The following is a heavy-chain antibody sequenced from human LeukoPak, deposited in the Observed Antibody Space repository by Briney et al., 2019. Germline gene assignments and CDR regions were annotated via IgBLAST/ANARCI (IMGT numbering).Heavy chain of an antibody. D-gene: IGHD2-2*01. Sequence: GGSLRLSCAASGFTFSSYAMSWVRQAPGKGLEWVSAISGSGGSTYYADSVKGRFTISRDNSKNTLHLQMNSLRAEDTAVYYCAKASIVVVPAAKAPFDYWGQGTLVTVSS. CDR3: AKASIVVVPAAKAPFDY. J-gene: IGHJ4*02. CDR2: ISGSGGST. V-gene: IGHV3-23*01. CDR1: GFTFSSYA.